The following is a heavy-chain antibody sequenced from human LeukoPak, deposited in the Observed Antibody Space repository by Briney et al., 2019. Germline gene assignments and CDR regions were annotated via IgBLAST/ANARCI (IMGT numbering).Heavy chain of an antibody. CDR1: GFTFSSYG. J-gene: IGHJ4*02. CDR3: AKHPTPTIFGVVIILYFDY. D-gene: IGHD3-3*01. CDR2: IRYDGSNK. V-gene: IGHV3-30*02. Sequence: GGSLRLSCAASGFTFSSYGMHWVRQAPGKGLEWVAFIRYDGSNKYYAGSVKGRFTISRDNSKNTLYLQMNSLRAEDTAVYYCAKHPTPTIFGVVIILYFDYWGQGTLVTVSS.